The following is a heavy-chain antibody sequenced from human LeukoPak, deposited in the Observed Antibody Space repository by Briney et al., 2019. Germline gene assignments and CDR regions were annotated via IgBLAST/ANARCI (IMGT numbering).Heavy chain of an antibody. Sequence: SETLSLTCTVSGGSISSYYWSWTRQPAGKGLEWIGRISASGSTDYNPSLRSRVTISVDTSKNQFSLKLNSVTAADTAVYYCARAGQGDFWSGLRYFDYWGQGTLVTVSS. CDR2: ISASGST. D-gene: IGHD3-3*01. CDR3: ARAGQGDFWSGLRYFDY. V-gene: IGHV4-4*07. CDR1: GGSISSYY. J-gene: IGHJ4*02.